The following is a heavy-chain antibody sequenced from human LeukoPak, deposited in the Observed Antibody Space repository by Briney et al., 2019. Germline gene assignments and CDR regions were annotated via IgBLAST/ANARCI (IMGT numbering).Heavy chain of an antibody. V-gene: IGHV3-30*02. CDR1: GFTFSSYG. CDR2: IRYDGSNK. J-gene: IGHJ1*01. D-gene: IGHD6-19*01. Sequence: GGSLRLSCAASGFTFSSYGMHWVRQAPGKGLEWVAFIRYDGSNKYYADSVKGRFTISRDNSKNTLYLQMNSLRAEDTAVYYCARESTLAVAGTGEGYFQHWGQGTLVTVSS. CDR3: ARESTLAVAGTGEGYFQH.